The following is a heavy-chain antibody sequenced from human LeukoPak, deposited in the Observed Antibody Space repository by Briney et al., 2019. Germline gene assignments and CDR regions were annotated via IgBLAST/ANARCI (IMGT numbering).Heavy chain of an antibody. CDR2: IYTSGST. D-gene: IGHD3-16*01. CDR1: GGSISSYY. CDR3: ARDGLSGWGSGGYYYYGMDV. Sequence: PSETLSLTCTVSGGSISSYYWSWIRQPAGKGLEWIGRIYTSGSTNYNPSLKSRVTMSVDTSKNQFSLKLSSVTAADTAVYYCARDGLSGWGSGGYYYYGMDVWGQGTTVTVSS. V-gene: IGHV4-4*07. J-gene: IGHJ6*02.